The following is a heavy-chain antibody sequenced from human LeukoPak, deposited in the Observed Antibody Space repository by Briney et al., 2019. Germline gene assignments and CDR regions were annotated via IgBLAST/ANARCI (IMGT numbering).Heavy chain of an antibody. Sequence: GRSLRLSCAASGFTFSSYGMHWVRQAPGKGLEWVAVIWYDGSNKYYADSVKGRFTISRDNSKNTLYLQMNSLRAEDTAVYYCAKPETYYYDSSGYSNYFDYWGQGTLVTVSS. V-gene: IGHV3-33*06. CDR1: GFTFSSYG. D-gene: IGHD3-22*01. J-gene: IGHJ4*02. CDR3: AKPETYYYDSSGYSNYFDY. CDR2: IWYDGSNK.